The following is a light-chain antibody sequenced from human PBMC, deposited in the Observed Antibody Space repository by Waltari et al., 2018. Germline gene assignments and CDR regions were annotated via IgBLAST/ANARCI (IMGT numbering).Light chain of an antibody. CDR3: QHYLRLPVT. CDR2: GAS. CDR1: QSVSRA. V-gene: IGKV3-20*01. Sequence: EVVLPQSPASPSWTLAVSATVSCRTSQSVSRALAWYQQKPGQAPRLLIYGASTRATGIPDRFSGSGSGTDFSLTISRLEPDDFAVYYCQHYLRLPVTFGQGTTVEI. J-gene: IGKJ1*01.